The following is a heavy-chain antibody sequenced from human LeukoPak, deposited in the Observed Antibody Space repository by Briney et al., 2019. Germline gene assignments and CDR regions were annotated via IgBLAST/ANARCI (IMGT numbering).Heavy chain of an antibody. CDR3: ARAVKYLPLDY. J-gene: IGHJ4*02. CDR1: GFTVTSTY. CDR2: IHISGST. V-gene: IGHV3-66*01. Sequence: GGSLRLSCAASGFTVTSTYITWVRQAPGKGLEWVSIIHISGSTYYADSVRGRFTISRDNSKNTVYLQMNSLRADDTAVYYCARAVKYLPLDYWGQGTLVAVSS. D-gene: IGHD1-14*01.